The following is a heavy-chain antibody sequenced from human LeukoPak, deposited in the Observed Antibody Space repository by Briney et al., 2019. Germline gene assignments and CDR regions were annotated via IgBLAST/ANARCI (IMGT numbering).Heavy chain of an antibody. CDR2: IYYSGST. J-gene: IGHJ3*02. Sequence: PSETLSLTCTVSGGSISSYYWSWIRQPPGKGLEWIGYIYYSGSTNYNPSLKSRVTISVDTSKNQFSLKLSSVTAADTAVYYCANIRGRQAFEIWGQGTLVTVSS. D-gene: IGHD1-26*01. V-gene: IGHV4-59*01. CDR1: GGSISSYY. CDR3: ANIRGRQAFEI.